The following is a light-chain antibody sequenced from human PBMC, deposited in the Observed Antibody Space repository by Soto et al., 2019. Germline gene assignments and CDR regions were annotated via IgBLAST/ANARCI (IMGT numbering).Light chain of an antibody. V-gene: IGLV2-14*03. CDR3: VSYTSSTTYV. CDR1: SSDVGGSNF. Sequence: QSALAQPASVSDSPGQPITISCTGTSSDVGGSNFVSWYQQHPGKPPKLIIYDVANRPSGVSNRFSGSKSGSTASLIISRLQTEDEADYYCVSYTSSTTYVFGTGTKVT. J-gene: IGLJ1*01. CDR2: DVA.